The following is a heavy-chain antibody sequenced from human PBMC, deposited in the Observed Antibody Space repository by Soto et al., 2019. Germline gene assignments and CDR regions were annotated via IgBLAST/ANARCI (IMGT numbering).Heavy chain of an antibody. D-gene: IGHD4-4*01. CDR2: ISHDGGHE. Sequence: QVHLVESGGGVVQPGRSLRLSCAASGFNFRNNGMHWVRQVPGKGLEFVAVISHDGGHEDYADSVKGRFPISRDNSKNMFFLQMNSLRPDDTAVYYCASDSGGYSNYVDYWGQGTLVTVSS. CDR3: ASDSGGYSNYVDY. CDR1: GFNFRNNG. J-gene: IGHJ4*02. V-gene: IGHV3-30*03.